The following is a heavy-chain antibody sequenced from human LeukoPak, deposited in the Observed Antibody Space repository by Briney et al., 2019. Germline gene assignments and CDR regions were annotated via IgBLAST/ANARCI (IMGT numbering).Heavy chain of an antibody. V-gene: IGHV1-2*02. CDR2: INPNSGGT. CDR3: ARSMSWDIVVVPAARFDP. D-gene: IGHD2-2*01. J-gene: IGHJ5*02. Sequence: GASVKVSCKASGYTFTGYYMHWVRQAPGQGLEWMGWINPNSGGTNYAQKFQGRVTMTRDTSISTAYMELSRLRSDDTAVYYCARSMSWDIVVVPAARFDPWGQGTLVTVSS. CDR1: GYTFTGYY.